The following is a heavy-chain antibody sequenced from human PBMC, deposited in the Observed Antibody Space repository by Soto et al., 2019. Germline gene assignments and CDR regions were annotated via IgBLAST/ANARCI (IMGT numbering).Heavy chain of an antibody. Sequence: QVQLVQSGAEVKKPGSSVKVSCKASGGTFSSHAVSWLRQAPGQGLEWMGGIIPNFVTVNYAQKFQGRVTSTADKSTSTAYMELSSLRSDASAIYYCASGQQLLGDFDYWGQGTLVTVSS. CDR3: ASGQQLLGDFDY. CDR1: GGTFSSHA. D-gene: IGHD6-13*01. CDR2: IIPNFVTV. J-gene: IGHJ4*02. V-gene: IGHV1-69*14.